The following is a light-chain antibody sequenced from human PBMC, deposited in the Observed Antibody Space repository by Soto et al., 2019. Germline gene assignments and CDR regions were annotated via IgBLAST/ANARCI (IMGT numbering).Light chain of an antibody. CDR3: QQGYSPLLT. CDR2: ATS. J-gene: IGKJ4*01. CDR1: QSIASS. V-gene: IGKV1-39*01. Sequence: DIQMTQSPSSLSASVGDRVTITCRASQSIASSLNWLQLKPGKAPKLLLYATSTLQSVVPSRFSGSGSGSHFTLTISSLQPEDSAVYFCQQGYSPLLTFGGGTRVEIK.